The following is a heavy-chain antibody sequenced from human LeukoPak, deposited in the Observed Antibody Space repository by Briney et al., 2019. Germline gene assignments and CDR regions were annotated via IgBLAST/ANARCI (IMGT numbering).Heavy chain of an antibody. Sequence: ASVTVSCKASGYTFTSYDINWVRQATGQGLEWMGWMNPNSGNTGYAQKFQGRVTMTRNTSISTAYMELSSLRSEDTAVYYCARGMSPDIVVVPAAWDYYYYYGMDVWGQGTTVTVSS. CDR1: GYTFTSYD. J-gene: IGHJ6*02. D-gene: IGHD2-2*01. CDR3: ARGMSPDIVVVPAAWDYYYYYGMDV. CDR2: MNPNSGNT. V-gene: IGHV1-8*01.